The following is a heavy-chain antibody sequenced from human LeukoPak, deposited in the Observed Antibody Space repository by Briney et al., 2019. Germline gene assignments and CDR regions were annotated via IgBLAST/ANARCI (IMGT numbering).Heavy chain of an antibody. V-gene: IGHV4-59*01. D-gene: IGHD4-23*01. CDR3: ARLKNYGGNDH. Sequence: PSETLSLTCSVSGDSISSSYWSWIRQPPGKGLEWIGHFFYGGSTSYNPSLESRVTISVDTPKNQFYLNLNSVSAADTAFYYCARLKNYGGNDHWGQGILVTVSS. CDR1: GDSISSSY. CDR2: FFYGGST. J-gene: IGHJ5*02.